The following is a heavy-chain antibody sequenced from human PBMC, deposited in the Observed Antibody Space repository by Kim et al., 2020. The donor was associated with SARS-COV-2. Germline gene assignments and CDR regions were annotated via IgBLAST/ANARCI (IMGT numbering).Heavy chain of an antibody. CDR3: ARHTSSGWYLCIGFWVDR. CDR1: GGSISSSSYY. J-gene: IGHJ5*02. CDR2: IYYSGST. D-gene: IGHD6-19*01. V-gene: IGHV4-39*01. Sequence: SETLSLTCTVSGGSISSSSYYWGWIRQPPGKGLEWIGSIYYSGSTYYNPSLKSRVTISVDTSKNQFSLKLSSVTAADTAVYYCARHTSSGWYLCIGFWVDRWGQGTLVTVSS.